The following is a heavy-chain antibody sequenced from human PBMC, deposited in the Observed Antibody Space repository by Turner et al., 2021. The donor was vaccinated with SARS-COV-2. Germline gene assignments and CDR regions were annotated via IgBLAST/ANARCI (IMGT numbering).Heavy chain of an antibody. J-gene: IGHJ3*02. CDR2: IKQDGSEK. CDR3: ASDNGYSSSWYSVAFDI. CDR1: GFPFGTDW. D-gene: IGHD6-13*01. Sequence: VQLVESGGGLVQPGGFLRPSCAASGFPFGTDWMGWVRQAPGKGLEWVANIKQDGSEKYYVDSVKGRFNISRDNTKNSLYLQMNSLRAEDTAVYYCASDNGYSSSWYSVAFDIWGQGTMVTVSS. V-gene: IGHV3-7*04.